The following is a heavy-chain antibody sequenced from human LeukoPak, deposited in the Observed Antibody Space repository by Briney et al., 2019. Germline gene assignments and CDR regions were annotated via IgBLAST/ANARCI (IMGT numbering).Heavy chain of an antibody. J-gene: IGHJ4*02. D-gene: IGHD3-10*01. CDR2: IIPIFGTA. CDR3: ARGHYYGSGSYYGGFDY. CDR1: GGTFSSYA. Sequence: ASVKVSCTASGGTFSSYAISWVRQAPGQGLEWMGGIIPIFGTANYAQKFQGRVTITADESTSTAYMELSSLRSEDTAVYYCARGHYYGSGSYYGGFDYWGQGTLVTVSS. V-gene: IGHV1-69*13.